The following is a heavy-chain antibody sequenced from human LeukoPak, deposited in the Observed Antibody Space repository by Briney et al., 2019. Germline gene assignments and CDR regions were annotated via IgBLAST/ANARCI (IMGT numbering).Heavy chain of an antibody. CDR1: GGSISSGDYY. J-gene: IGHJ4*02. CDR3: ARVPFRNYYDSSGYCFDY. Sequence: PLETLSLTCTVSGGSISSGDYYWSWIRQPPGKGLEWIGYIYYSGSTYYNPSLKSRVTISVDTSKNQFSLKLSSVTAADTAVYYCARVPFRNYYDSSGYCFDYWGQGTLVTVSS. V-gene: IGHV4-30-4*01. CDR2: IYYSGST. D-gene: IGHD3-22*01.